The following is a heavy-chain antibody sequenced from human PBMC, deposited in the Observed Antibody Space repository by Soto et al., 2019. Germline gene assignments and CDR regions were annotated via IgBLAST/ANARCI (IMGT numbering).Heavy chain of an antibody. CDR1: GFTFSSYD. J-gene: IGHJ4*02. Sequence: HPGGSLRLSXAASGFTFSSYDMNWVRQAPGKGLEWLSYISSSGGTIYYADSPKGRFTVSRDNAKNSLYLQMNSLRAEDTAVYYCAREDSSDVFDYWGQGTLVTVSS. CDR2: ISSSGGTI. CDR3: AREDSSDVFDY. V-gene: IGHV3-48*03. D-gene: IGHD1-26*01.